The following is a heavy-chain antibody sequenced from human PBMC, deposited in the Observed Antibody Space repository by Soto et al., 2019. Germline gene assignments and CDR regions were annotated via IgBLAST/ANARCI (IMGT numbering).Heavy chain of an antibody. V-gene: IGHV1-69*08. CDR3: AREGMIYCSGGSCYGAFDI. J-gene: IGHJ3*02. Sequence: QVQLVQSGAEVKKPGSSVKVSCKASGGTFSSYTISWVRQAPGQGLEWMGRIIPILGIANYAQKFQGRVTITADKSTSTAYMELSSLRSEDTAVYYCAREGMIYCSGGSCYGAFDIWGQGTMVTVS. CDR1: GGTFSSYT. D-gene: IGHD2-15*01. CDR2: IIPILGIA.